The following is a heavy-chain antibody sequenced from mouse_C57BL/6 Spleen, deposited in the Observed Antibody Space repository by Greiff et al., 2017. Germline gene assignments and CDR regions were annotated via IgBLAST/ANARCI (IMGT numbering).Heavy chain of an antibody. CDR3: VKDYDSIYYYAMDY. J-gene: IGHJ4*01. CDR2: IRSKSSNYAT. CDR1: GFTFNTYA. Sequence: EVQRVESGGGLVQPKGSLKLSCAASGFTFNTYAMHWVRQAPGKGLEWVARIRSKSSNYATYYADSVKDRFTISRDDSQSMLYLQMNNLKTEDTAMYYCVKDYDSIYYYAMDYWGQGTSVTVSS. V-gene: IGHV10-3*01. D-gene: IGHD2-4*01.